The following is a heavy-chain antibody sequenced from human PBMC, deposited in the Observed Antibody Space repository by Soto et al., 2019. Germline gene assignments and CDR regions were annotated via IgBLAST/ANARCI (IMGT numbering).Heavy chain of an antibody. D-gene: IGHD6-13*01. Sequence: PGGSLRFSCEASGFTFSTYGMHWVRQAPGKGLEWVAIISYDENTKYYADSLKGRFTISRDNSKNTLYLDINNVTPEDTAVYYCAKEVLAAGQGWFDPWGQGTLVTSPQ. CDR2: ISYDENTK. CDR1: GFTFSTYG. CDR3: AKEVLAAGQGWFDP. V-gene: IGHV3-30*18. J-gene: IGHJ5*02.